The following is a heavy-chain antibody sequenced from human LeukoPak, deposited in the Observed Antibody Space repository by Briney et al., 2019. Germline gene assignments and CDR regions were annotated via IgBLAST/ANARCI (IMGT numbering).Heavy chain of an antibody. CDR2: ISGSGGST. Sequence: QAGGSLRLSCAASGFTFSSYAMSWVRQAPGKGLEWVSAISGSGGSTYYADSVKGRVTISKDNSKNTLYLQMNSLRAEDTAVYYCAKHHVLRYFDWLLPPEKPLPKFDYWGQGTLVTVSS. CDR3: AKHHVLRYFDWLLPPEKPLPKFDY. J-gene: IGHJ4*02. V-gene: IGHV3-23*01. D-gene: IGHD3-9*01. CDR1: GFTFSSYA.